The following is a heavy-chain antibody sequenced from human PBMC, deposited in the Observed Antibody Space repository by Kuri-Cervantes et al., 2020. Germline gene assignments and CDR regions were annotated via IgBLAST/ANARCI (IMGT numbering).Heavy chain of an antibody. CDR1: GDSVCSKSAA. J-gene: IGHJ3*02. Sequence: SQTLSLIFAISGDSVCSKSAAWNWIRQSPSRGLEWLGRTYYRYKWYNDYSVSVKGRISINPDTSKNQVYLQLNSVTPEDTAVYYCARDLVFAHGAYSDPFEIWGQGTKVTVS. V-gene: IGHV6-1*01. CDR2: TYYRYKWYN. D-gene: IGHD2-21*01. CDR3: ARDLVFAHGAYSDPFEI.